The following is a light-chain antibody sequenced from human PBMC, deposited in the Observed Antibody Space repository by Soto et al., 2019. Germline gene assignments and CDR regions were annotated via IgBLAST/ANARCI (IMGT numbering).Light chain of an antibody. J-gene: IGKJ5*01. CDR1: QSVSSSY. CDR2: DAS. CDR3: QQRSSAIT. V-gene: IGKV3-11*01. Sequence: EIVLTQSPGTLSLSPGERATLSCRASQSVSSSYLAWYQQKPGQAPRLLIYDASNRATGIPARFSGSGSGTDFTLTISSLETEDFAVYYCQQRSSAITFGQGTRLEI.